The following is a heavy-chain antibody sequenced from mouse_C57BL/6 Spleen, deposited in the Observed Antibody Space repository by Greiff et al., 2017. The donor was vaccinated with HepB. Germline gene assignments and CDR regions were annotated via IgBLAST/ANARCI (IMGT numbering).Heavy chain of an antibody. Sequence: EVQRVESGGGLVKPGGSLKLSCAASGFTFSDYGMHWVRQAPETGLEWVAYISSGSSTIYYADTVKGRFTISRDNAKNTLFLQMTSLRSEDTAMYYCARGRSTGLAYWGQGTLVTVSA. V-gene: IGHV5-17*01. CDR2: ISSGSSTI. CDR1: GFTFSDYG. CDR3: ARGRSTGLAY. J-gene: IGHJ3*01.